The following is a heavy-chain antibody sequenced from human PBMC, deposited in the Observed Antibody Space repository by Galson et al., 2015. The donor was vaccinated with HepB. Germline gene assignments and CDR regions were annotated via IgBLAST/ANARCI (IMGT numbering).Heavy chain of an antibody. CDR2: IYPGEYDTRYKT. CDR1: GYSFTSYW. V-gene: IGHV5-51*01. CDR3: ARAASGYSNGDGNWFDP. Sequence: QSGAEVKKPGESLKISCKGSGYSFTSYWIAWVRHMPGKGLEWMGIIYPGEYDTRYKTRYSPSFQGQVTISADKSISTAYLQWSRLKASGTAMYYCARAASGYSNGDGNWFDPWGQGTLVTVSS. J-gene: IGHJ5*02. D-gene: IGHD5-18*01.